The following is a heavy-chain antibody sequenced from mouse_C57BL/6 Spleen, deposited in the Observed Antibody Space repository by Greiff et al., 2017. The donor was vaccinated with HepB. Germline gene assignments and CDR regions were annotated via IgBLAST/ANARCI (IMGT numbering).Heavy chain of an antibody. CDR3: AREGGYYPYYFDY. CDR2: INYDGSST. D-gene: IGHD2-3*01. Sequence: DVHLVESEGGLVQPGSSMKLSCTASGFTFSDYYMAWVRQVPEKGLEWVANINYDGSSTYYLDSLKSRFIISRDNAKNILYLQMSSLKSEDTATYYCAREGGYYPYYFDYWGQGTTLTVSS. J-gene: IGHJ2*01. V-gene: IGHV5-16*01. CDR1: GFTFSDYY.